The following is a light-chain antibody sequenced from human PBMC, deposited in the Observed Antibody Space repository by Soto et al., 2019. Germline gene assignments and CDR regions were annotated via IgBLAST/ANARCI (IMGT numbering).Light chain of an antibody. V-gene: IGKV3-15*01. CDR2: GAS. J-gene: IGKJ4*01. CDR3: QQYNNGTLT. CDR1: QSVSSN. Sequence: EIVMTQSPATLSVSPGERATLSCRASQSVSSNLAWYQQKPGQAPRLLIYGASTRATGIPARFSGSGSGTEFTLTISSLQAEDFAVYYCQQYNNGTLTFGGWTKVDIK.